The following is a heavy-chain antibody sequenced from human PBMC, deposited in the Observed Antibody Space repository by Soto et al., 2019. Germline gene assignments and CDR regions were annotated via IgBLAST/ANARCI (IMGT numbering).Heavy chain of an antibody. CDR3: ARQHYGLGSYSWFDP. D-gene: IGHD3-10*01. CDR1: GGTFSSYA. Sequence: QVQLVQSGAEVKKPGSSVKVSCKASGGTFSSYAISWVRQAPGQGLEWMGGIIPIFGTANYEQKFQGRVTITADEATSTAYMELGSLRSEDTAVYYGARQHYGLGSYSWFDPWGQGPLVTVSS. J-gene: IGHJ5*02. CDR2: IIPIFGTA. V-gene: IGHV1-69*01.